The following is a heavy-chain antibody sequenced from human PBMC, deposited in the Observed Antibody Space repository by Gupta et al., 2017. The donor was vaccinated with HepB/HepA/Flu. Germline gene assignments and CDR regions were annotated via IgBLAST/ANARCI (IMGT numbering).Heavy chain of an antibody. CDR3: ARDRGFRSSSSAY. Sequence: LVESGGGLVKPGGSLTLTCVGSGYTFSSHFMNWFRQAPGKGLEWVASISTSGTYVYYEDSLKGRFTISRDNDKNSLSLQMNSLRGDDTAVYFCARDRGFRSSSSAYWGQGTLVTVSS. CDR1: GYTFSSHF. D-gene: IGHD2-2*01. CDR2: ISTSGTYV. J-gene: IGHJ1*01. V-gene: IGHV3-21*02.